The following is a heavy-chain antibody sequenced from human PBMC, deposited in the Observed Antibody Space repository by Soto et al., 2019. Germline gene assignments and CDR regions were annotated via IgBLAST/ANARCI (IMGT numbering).Heavy chain of an antibody. J-gene: IGHJ4*02. CDR1: GFTFSSYA. CDR2: IRTSVGDT. D-gene: IGHD4-17*01. V-gene: IGHV3-23*01. CDR3: AKDPTYDYGYFDS. Sequence: QTGGSLRLSCAASGFTFSSYAMNWVRQAPGKGLEWVSTIRTSVGDTYYAASVKGRFTTSRDNSKSTVYLHLNSLRAEDTAIYYCAKDPTYDYGYFDSWGQGTLVTVSS.